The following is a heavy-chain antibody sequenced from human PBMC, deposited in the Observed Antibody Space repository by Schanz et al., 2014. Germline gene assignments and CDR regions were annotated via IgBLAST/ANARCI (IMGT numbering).Heavy chain of an antibody. CDR1: GGSISSSRYY. CDR3: ARRHGLIRGILIGDD. D-gene: IGHD3-10*01. V-gene: IGHV4-39*01. Sequence: QVQLQESGPGLVKPSQTLSLTCAVSGGSISSSRYYWGWIRQSPGKGLEWIGSIYYSGTTYYNPSLGGRATCSVDTPETQFPLRLPPATAADTAVYFCARRHGLIRGILIGDDWGRGTLVTVSS. CDR2: IYYSGTT. J-gene: IGHJ4*02.